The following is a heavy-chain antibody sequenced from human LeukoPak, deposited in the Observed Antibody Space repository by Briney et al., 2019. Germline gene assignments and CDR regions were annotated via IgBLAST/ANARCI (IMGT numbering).Heavy chain of an antibody. V-gene: IGHV4-4*09. CDR3: AKHDTVFGAAHFYMDV. CDR1: GGSISSDF. D-gene: IGHD3-3*01. J-gene: IGHJ6*03. CDR2: IYSTGNT. Sequence: SETLSLTCTVSGGSISSDFWSWIRQPPGKGLEWVGYIYSTGNTNYNPSLKGRVTISLDTSKNQFSLNLSSVTAADTAVYYCAKHDTVFGAAHFYMDVWGKGTTVTVSS.